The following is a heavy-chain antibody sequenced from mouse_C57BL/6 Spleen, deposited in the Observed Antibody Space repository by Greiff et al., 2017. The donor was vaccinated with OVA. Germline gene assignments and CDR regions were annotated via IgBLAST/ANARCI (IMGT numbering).Heavy chain of an antibody. D-gene: IGHD1-1*01. CDR2: IDPSDSYT. J-gene: IGHJ2*01. V-gene: IGHV1-50*01. CDR1: GYTFTSYW. Sequence: QVQLQQPGAELVKPGASVKLSCKASGYTFTSYWMQWVKQRPGQGLEWIGEIDPSDSYTNYNQKFKGKATLTVDTSSSTAYMQLSSLTSEDSAVYYCARSIITTVPHFDYWGQGTTLTVSS. CDR3: ARSIITTVPHFDY.